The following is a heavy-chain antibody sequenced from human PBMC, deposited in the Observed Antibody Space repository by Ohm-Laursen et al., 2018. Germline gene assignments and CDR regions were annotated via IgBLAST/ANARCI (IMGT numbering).Heavy chain of an antibody. Sequence: SLRLSCAAFGFTFDDYAMHWVRQAPGKGLEWVSGISWNSGNIDYADSVKGRFTISRDNAKNSLYLQMNSLRAEDTALYYCAKGGVRGVISLDYYGMDVWGQGTTVTVSS. V-gene: IGHV3-9*01. J-gene: IGHJ6*02. CDR3: AKGGVRGVISLDYYGMDV. D-gene: IGHD3-10*01. CDR1: GFTFDDYA. CDR2: ISWNSGNI.